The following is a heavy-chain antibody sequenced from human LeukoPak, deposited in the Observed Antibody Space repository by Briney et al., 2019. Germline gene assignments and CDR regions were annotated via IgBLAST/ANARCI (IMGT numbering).Heavy chain of an antibody. V-gene: IGHV4-61*02. J-gene: IGHJ4*02. Sequence: SETLSLTCTVSGGSISSGSYYWSWIRQPAGKGLEWIGRIYTSGSTNYNPSLKSRVTISVDTSKNQFSLKLSSVTAADTAVYYCASGGDLDFDYWGQGTLVTVSS. CDR3: ASGGDLDFDY. CDR2: IYTSGST. CDR1: GGSISSGSYY. D-gene: IGHD3-16*01.